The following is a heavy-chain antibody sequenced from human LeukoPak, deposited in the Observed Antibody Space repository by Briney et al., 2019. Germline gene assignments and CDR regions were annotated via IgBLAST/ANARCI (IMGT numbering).Heavy chain of an antibody. Sequence: SETLSLTCTVSGGSVSSGSYYRSWVRQPPGKGLEWIGYIYYSGSTNYNPSLKSRVTISVDTSKNQFSLKLSSVTAADTAVYYCARYYCHYLSYCDYWGQGTLVTVSS. CDR1: GGSVSSGSYY. V-gene: IGHV4-61*01. J-gene: IGHJ4*02. CDR2: IYYSGST. CDR3: ARYYCHYLSYCDY. D-gene: IGHD4-11*01.